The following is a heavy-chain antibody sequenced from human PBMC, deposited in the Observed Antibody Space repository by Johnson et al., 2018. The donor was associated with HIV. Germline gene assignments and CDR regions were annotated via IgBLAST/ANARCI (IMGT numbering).Heavy chain of an antibody. V-gene: IGHV3-30*03. D-gene: IGHD5-12*01. J-gene: IGHJ3*02. CDR2: ISYDGSNK. Sequence: QVQLVESGGGVVQPGRSLRLSCVASGFTFSNYGMHWVRQAPGKGLEWVAVISYDGSNKYYADSVKGRFPISRDNSKNTLYLQMNSRRVEDTAVYYCARDESGYDEGFDAFDIWGQGTMVTVSS. CDR1: GFTFSNYG. CDR3: ARDESGYDEGFDAFDI.